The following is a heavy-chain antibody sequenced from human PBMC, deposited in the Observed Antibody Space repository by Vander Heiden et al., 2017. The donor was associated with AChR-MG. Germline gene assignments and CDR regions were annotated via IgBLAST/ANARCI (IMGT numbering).Heavy chain of an antibody. CDR3: ARGLVSYGFGASYYFDY. D-gene: IGHD5-18*01. Sequence: QLQLQESGSGLVKPSQTLSLTCAVSGGSISSGGYSWSWIRQPPGKGLEWIGYIYHSGSTYYNPSLKSRVTISVDRSKNQFSLKLSSVTAADTAVYYCARGLVSYGFGASYYFDYWGQGTLVTVSS. CDR2: IYHSGST. CDR1: GGSISSGGYS. V-gene: IGHV4-30-2*01. J-gene: IGHJ4*02.